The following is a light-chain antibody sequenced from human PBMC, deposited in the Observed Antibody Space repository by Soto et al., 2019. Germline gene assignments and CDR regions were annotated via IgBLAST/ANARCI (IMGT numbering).Light chain of an antibody. V-gene: IGKV3-20*01. CDR3: QQYGSSPGT. CDR2: GAS. J-gene: IGKJ1*01. Sequence: IVLTQSPGTLSLSPGERTTLSCKASQSISRYLAWYKQKPGQGPRLLIYGASNRATGIPDRFSGSGSGTEFTLTISRLEPEDFEVYYCQQYGSSPGTFGQGTKVDI. CDR1: QSISRY.